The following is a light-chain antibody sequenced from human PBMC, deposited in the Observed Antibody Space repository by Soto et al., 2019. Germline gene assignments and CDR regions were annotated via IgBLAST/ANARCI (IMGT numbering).Light chain of an antibody. CDR1: SSDVGGYNY. Sequence: VLTQPASVDRSPGQSITISCTRTSSDVGGYNYVSWYQQHPGKAPKLMIYDASNRPSGVSNRFSGSKSGNTASLTISGLQAEDEADYYCSSYTSSSTLVVFGTGTKVTVL. CDR3: SSYTSSSTLVV. CDR2: DAS. J-gene: IGLJ1*01. V-gene: IGLV2-14*01.